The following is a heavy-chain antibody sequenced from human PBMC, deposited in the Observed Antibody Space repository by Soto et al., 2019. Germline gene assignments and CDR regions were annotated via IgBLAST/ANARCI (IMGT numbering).Heavy chain of an antibody. D-gene: IGHD5-12*01. CDR3: ARPRLDREDPTITLLRRVRYYYGMDV. J-gene: IGHJ6*02. Sequence: GASVKVSCKASGGTFSSYAISWVRQAPGQGLEWMGGIIPIFGTANYAQKFQGRVTITADESTSTAYMELSSLRSEDTAVYYCARPRLDREDPTITLLRRVRYYYGMDVWGQGTTVTVSS. V-gene: IGHV1-69*13. CDR1: GGTFSSYA. CDR2: IIPIFGTA.